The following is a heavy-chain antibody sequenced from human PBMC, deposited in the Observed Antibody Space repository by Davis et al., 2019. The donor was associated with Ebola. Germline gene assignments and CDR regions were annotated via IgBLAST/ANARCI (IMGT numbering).Heavy chain of an antibody. V-gene: IGHV5-10-1*01. J-gene: IGHJ6*03. CDR1: GYSFTSYW. CDR2: IDPSDSYI. CDR3: AIRGRASSNCYRRYYYYMDV. Sequence: PGGSLRLSCKGSGYSFTSYWITWVRQLPGKGLEWMGRIDPSDSYINYSPSFQGHVTISADKSISTAYLQWSSLKASDTAMYYCAIRGRASSNCYRRYYYYMDVWGKGTTVTVSS. D-gene: IGHD6-13*01.